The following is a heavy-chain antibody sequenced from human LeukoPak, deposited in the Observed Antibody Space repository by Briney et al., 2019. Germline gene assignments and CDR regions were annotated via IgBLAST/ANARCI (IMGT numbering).Heavy chain of an antibody. D-gene: IGHD3-10*01. CDR2: IKPDGSEK. Sequence: GGSLRLSCAASGFTFSSYWMSWVRQAPGKGLEWVANIKPDGSEKHYVDSVKGRLTIARDNAKNSLYLQMNSLRAEDTAVYYCARGDYYGSGSDYHGAFDIWGQGTMVTVSP. V-gene: IGHV3-7*03. CDR3: ARGDYYGSGSDYHGAFDI. J-gene: IGHJ3*02. CDR1: GFTFSSYW.